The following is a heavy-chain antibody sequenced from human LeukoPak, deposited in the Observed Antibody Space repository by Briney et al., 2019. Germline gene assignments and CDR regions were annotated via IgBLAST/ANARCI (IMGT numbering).Heavy chain of an antibody. CDR2: ISSSGGNT. D-gene: IGHD3-9*01. CDR3: ARDGHYDILTGYFQD. CDR1: GFTFSTYA. Sequence: GGSLRLSCAAAGFTFSTYAIHWVRLAPGKRLEYVSAISSSGGNTYYANSVKGRFTISRDNSKNTVYLQMGSLRAEDTAVYYCARDGHYDILTGYFQDWSQGTLVTVSS. V-gene: IGHV3-64*01. J-gene: IGHJ1*01.